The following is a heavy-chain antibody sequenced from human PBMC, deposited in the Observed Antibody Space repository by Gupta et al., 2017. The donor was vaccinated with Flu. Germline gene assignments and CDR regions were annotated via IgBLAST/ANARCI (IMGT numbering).Heavy chain of an antibody. CDR3: AKRSAATNYYYYMDV. CDR1: GFPFSRFA. J-gene: IGHJ6*02. V-gene: IGHV3-23*01. CDR2: ISENGGST. Sequence: QLFESGGGLTQPGGSLRLSCAASGFPFSRFAMTWVRQAPGKGLEWVSGISENGGSTYHADSVKGRFKISRDNSKNTLYLQMNSLRVEDTAVYYCAKRSAATNYYYYMDVWGQGTTVTVSS. D-gene: IGHD2-15*01.